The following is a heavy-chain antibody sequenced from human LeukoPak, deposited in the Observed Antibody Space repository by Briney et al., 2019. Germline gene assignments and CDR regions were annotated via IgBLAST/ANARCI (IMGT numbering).Heavy chain of an antibody. CDR2: INNDGSNT. D-gene: IGHD3-22*01. Sequence: GGSLTLACAASGFTFSRYWMYWVRQAPGKGLVWVSRINNDGSNTADADSVKGRFTISRDNAKNTLYLQMNSLRAEDAAVYHCARVGYYDSSGSHAFDLWGQGTMVTVSS. V-gene: IGHV3-74*01. CDR3: ARVGYYDSSGSHAFDL. J-gene: IGHJ3*01. CDR1: GFTFSRYW.